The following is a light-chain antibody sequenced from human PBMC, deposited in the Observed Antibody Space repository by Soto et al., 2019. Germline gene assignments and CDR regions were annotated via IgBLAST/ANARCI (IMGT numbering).Light chain of an antibody. CDR1: QIFSRD. CDR2: DAS. J-gene: IGKJ3*01. CDR3: QHRHN. V-gene: IGKV3-11*01. Sequence: DIVLTQSPATLSCSPGERAPLSCRASQIFSRDFACYKQKPGQAPRPLIYDASNSATGIPARFSGSGSGTDFTLTINSLQPEDFAVYYCQHRHNFGPGTKVDFK.